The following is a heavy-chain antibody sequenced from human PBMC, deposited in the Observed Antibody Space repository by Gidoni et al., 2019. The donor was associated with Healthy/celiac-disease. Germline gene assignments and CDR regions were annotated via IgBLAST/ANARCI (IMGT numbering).Heavy chain of an antibody. CDR1: RGPVSSGSYY. CDR2: IYYSGCT. V-gene: IGHV4-61*01. Sequence: QEQLKASGPGLVKPSETLSLTCTVYRGPVSSGSYYWTWIPPPPGKGLEWIGYIYYSGCTNYNPSLKRRVTISVDKSKNQFSLKLSSVTAADTAVYYCARDREAVYGMDVWGQGTTVTVSS. J-gene: IGHJ6*02. CDR3: ARDREAVYGMDV.